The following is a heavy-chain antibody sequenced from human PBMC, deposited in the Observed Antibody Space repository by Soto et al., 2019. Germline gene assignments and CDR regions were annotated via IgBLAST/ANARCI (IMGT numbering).Heavy chain of an antibody. CDR1: GGSISSYY. J-gene: IGHJ4*02. Sequence: QVQLQESGPGLVKPSETLSLTCTVSGGSISSYYWSWIRQPPGKGLEWIGYIYYSGSTNYNPSLNSRGTISVDKSQNQFSLKLSSVTAADTGVYYCAREDIVVVPAAMRGGGYFDYWGQGTLVTVSS. CDR3: AREDIVVVPAAMRGGGYFDY. CDR2: IYYSGST. D-gene: IGHD2-2*01. V-gene: IGHV4-59*01.